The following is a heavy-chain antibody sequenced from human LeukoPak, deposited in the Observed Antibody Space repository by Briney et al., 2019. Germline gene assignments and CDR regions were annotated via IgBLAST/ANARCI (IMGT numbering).Heavy chain of an antibody. CDR1: GFTFSSYA. CDR3: ARAPRTAANFDY. Sequence: GESLRLSCAASGFTFSSYAMHWVRQAPGKGLEWVAVISYDGNNKYCADSVKGRFTISRDNSKNTLYLQMNSLRAEDTAVYYCARAPRTAANFDYWGQGSLVTVSS. D-gene: IGHD6-13*01. CDR2: ISYDGNNK. J-gene: IGHJ4*02. V-gene: IGHV3-30-3*01.